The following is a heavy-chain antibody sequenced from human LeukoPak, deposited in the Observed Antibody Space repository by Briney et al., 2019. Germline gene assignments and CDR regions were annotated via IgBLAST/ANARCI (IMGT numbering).Heavy chain of an antibody. CDR2: IYYSGST. V-gene: IGHV4-39*07. CDR3: ARGAYDSSGYSYNFDY. Sequence: SETLSLTCTVSGGSISSSSYYWGWLRQPPGKGLEWIGSIYYSGSTNYNPSLKSRVTISVDTSKNQFSLKLSSVTAADTAVYYCARGAYDSSGYSYNFDYWGQGTLVTVSS. J-gene: IGHJ4*02. D-gene: IGHD3-22*01. CDR1: GGSISSSSYY.